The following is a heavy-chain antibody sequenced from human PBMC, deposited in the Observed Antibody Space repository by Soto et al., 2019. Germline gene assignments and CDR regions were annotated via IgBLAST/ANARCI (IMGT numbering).Heavy chain of an antibody. CDR2: IFHTGGT. J-gene: IGHJ4*02. V-gene: IGHV4-4*02. CDR3: ARVFSSGSGWMYYFYF. Sequence: QVQLQESGPGLVKPSETLSLTCTVSSDSIAGENWWSWVRQPPGMGLEWIGEIFHTGGTNYNPSLKGRVTMEVDKSKNQFSLKLISATAADTAVYYCARVFSSGSGWMYYFYFWGQGTLVSVSS. CDR1: SDSIAGENW. D-gene: IGHD6-25*01.